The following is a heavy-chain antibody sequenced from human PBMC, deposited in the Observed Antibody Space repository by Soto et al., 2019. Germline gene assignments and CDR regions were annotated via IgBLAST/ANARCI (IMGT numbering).Heavy chain of an antibody. D-gene: IGHD2-8*01. Sequence: GGSLRLSCAASGFTFNTYGMHWVRQAPGEGLEWVAVIAYDGTNKYYRDSVKGRFTVSRDNSKNTLYLLMNSLRPEDTAVYYCAQVSDRPYARAVWGQGTTGTVSS. V-gene: IGHV3-30*18. CDR3: AQVSDRPYARAV. J-gene: IGHJ6*02. CDR1: GFTFNTYG. CDR2: IAYDGTNK.